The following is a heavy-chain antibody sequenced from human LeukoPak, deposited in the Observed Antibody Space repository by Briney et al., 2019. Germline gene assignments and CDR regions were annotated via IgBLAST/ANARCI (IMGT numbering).Heavy chain of an antibody. V-gene: IGHV1-46*01. CDR1: GYTFTSYY. CDR3: GRSILLWCGEDTGLYG. Sequence: GASVTVSCKASGYTFTSYYMNWVRQAPGQGLEGMGIINPSGGSTNYAQTFQGRVTMTRDTSTSTVYMELSSLRSEDSAVYCCGRSILLWCGEDTGLYGWVKESTVTVSS. CDR2: INPSGGST. J-gene: IGHJ6*01. D-gene: IGHD3-10*01.